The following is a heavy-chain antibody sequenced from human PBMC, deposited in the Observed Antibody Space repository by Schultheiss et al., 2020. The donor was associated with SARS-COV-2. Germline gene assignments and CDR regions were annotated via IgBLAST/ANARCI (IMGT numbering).Heavy chain of an antibody. Sequence: SETLSLTCTVSGGSISSYYWSWIRQPPGKGLEWIGRIHTSGSTNYNPSLKSRVTISVDTSKNQFSLKLSSVTAADTAVYYCATYYYDTRGFDYWGQGTLVTVSS. D-gene: IGHD3-22*01. J-gene: IGHJ4*02. CDR3: ATYYYDTRGFDY. V-gene: IGHV4-4*08. CDR1: GGSISSYY. CDR2: IHTSGST.